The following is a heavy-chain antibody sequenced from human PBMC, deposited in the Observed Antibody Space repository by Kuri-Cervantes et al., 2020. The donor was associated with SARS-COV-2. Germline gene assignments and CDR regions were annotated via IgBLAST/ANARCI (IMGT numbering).Heavy chain of an antibody. CDR3: AREMKEGAVMGAFDI. CDR2: IYSGGST. D-gene: IGHD1-26*01. CDR1: GFTVSSNY. V-gene: IGHV3-53*01. J-gene: IGHJ3*02. Sequence: GGSLRLSCAASGFTVSSNYMGWVRQAPGKGLEWVSVIYSGGSTYYADSVKGRFTISRDNSKNTLYLQMNSLRAEDTAVYYCAREMKEGAVMGAFDIWGQGTMVTVSS.